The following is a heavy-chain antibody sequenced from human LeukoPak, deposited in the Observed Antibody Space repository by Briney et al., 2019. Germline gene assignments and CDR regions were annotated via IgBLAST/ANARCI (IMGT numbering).Heavy chain of an antibody. D-gene: IGHD2-8*01. CDR3: AKDRCSNGVGCYYYYMDV. CDR2: ISGSGGST. J-gene: IGHJ6*03. V-gene: IGHV3-23*01. Sequence: GGSLRLSCAASGFTFSSYAMSWVRQAPGKGLEWVSAISGSGGSTYYADSVKGRFSISRDSSKNILYLQMNSLRAEDTAVYYCAKDRCSNGVGCYYYYMDVWGKGTTVTISS. CDR1: GFTFSSYA.